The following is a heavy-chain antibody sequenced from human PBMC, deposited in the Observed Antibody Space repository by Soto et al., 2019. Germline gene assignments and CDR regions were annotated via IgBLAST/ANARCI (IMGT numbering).Heavy chain of an antibody. V-gene: IGHV6-1*01. CDR3: ARAGLPYYYGSGSYLGSPSYYYYGMDV. D-gene: IGHD3-10*01. CDR2: TYYRSKWYN. Sequence: PSQTLSLTCAISGDSVSSSSAAWNWIRQSPSRGLEWLGRTYYRSKWYNDYAVSVKSRITINPDTSKNQFSLQLNSVTPEDTAVYYCARAGLPYYYGSGSYLGSPSYYYYGMDVWGQGTTVTVSS. CDR1: GDSVSSSSAA. J-gene: IGHJ6*02.